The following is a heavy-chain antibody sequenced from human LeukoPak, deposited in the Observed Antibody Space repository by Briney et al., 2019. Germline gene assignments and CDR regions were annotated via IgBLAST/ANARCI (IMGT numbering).Heavy chain of an antibody. D-gene: IGHD6-13*01. V-gene: IGHV4-39*01. J-gene: IGHJ6*03. CDR1: GGSISTTTNS. CDR2: IYYGGSP. Sequence: SETLSLTCNVSGGSISTTTNSWGWAWIRQRPTKGLEWIGSIYYGGSPYYTSSLKSRVTISVDTSKNQFSLKLNSMTAADTAVYYCARHLRIGLIAAARTYYMDVWGKGTTVTISS. CDR3: ARHLRIGLIAAARTYYMDV.